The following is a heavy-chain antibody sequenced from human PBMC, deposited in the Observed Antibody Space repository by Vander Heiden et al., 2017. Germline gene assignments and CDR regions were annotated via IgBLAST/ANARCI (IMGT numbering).Heavy chain of an antibody. CDR3: ARDRYDIHRSGYYYGMDV. V-gene: IGHV6-1*01. CDR2: TYYRSKWYN. J-gene: IGHJ6*02. Sequence: QVQLQQSGPGLVQPSQTLSLTCAISGDSVSSTSPPWNWIRQSPSRGIEWLGRTYYRSKWYNDYAVSVKSRITINPDTSKNQFSLQLNSVTPEDTAVYYCARDRYDIHRSGYYYGMDVWGQGTTVTVSS. D-gene: IGHD3-9*01. CDR1: GDSVSSTSPP.